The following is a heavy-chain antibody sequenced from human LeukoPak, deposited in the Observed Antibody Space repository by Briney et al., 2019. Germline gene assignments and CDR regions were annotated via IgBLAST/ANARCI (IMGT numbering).Heavy chain of an antibody. CDR3: AIIAGGGVDPLDS. D-gene: IGHD6-19*01. CDR1: GGTFSDHA. J-gene: IGHJ4*02. V-gene: IGHV1-69*04. Sequence: ASVKVSCKASGGTFSDHAVSWVRQAPGQGLEWMGRIIPLLGLRSYALKFQDRVTISADKSTSTAYMELSSLRSEDSALFYCAIIAGGGVDPLDSWGQGTLVTVSS. CDR2: IIPLLGLR.